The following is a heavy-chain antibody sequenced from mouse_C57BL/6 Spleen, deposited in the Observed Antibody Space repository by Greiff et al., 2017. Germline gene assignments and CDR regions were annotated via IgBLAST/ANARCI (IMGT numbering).Heavy chain of an antibody. CDR3: ARDYYGSGHWYCDV. CDR1: GYTFTSYW. CDR2: IDPNNGDT. V-gene: IGHV1-72*01. D-gene: IGHD1-1*01. Sequence: QVQLQQPGAELVTPGASVKLSCKASGYTFTSYWMHWVKQRPGRGLEWIGWIDPNNGDTKYNEKFKSKATLTVDKPSSTAYMQLSSLTSEDSAVYYCARDYYGSGHWYCDVWGTGTTVTVS. J-gene: IGHJ1*03.